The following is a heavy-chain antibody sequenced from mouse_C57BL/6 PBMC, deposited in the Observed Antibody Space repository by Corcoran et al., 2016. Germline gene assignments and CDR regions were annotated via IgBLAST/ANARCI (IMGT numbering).Heavy chain of an antibody. CDR3: ARGTTVVAPYFYV. D-gene: IGHD1-1*01. V-gene: IGHV1-76*01. Sequence: QVQLKQSGAELVRPGASVKLSCKASGYTFTDYYINWVKQRPGQGLEWIARIYTGSGNTYYNEKFKGKATLTAEKSSSTAYMQLSSLTSEDSAVYFCARGTTVVAPYFYVWGTGTTVTVSS. J-gene: IGHJ1*03. CDR2: IYTGSGNT. CDR1: GYTFTDYY.